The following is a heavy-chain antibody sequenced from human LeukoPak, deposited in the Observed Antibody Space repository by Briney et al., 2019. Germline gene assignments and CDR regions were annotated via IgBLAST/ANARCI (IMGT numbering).Heavy chain of an antibody. CDR2: ISSSGGTV. CDR1: GLTFSSYE. CDR3: AGDLPH. J-gene: IGHJ4*02. V-gene: IGHV3-48*03. Sequence: PGGSLRLSCAPSGLTFSSYEMSWVRQAPGKGLEWVSYISSSGGTVKYADSVKGRFTISRDNAKNSLYLQMNSLRAEDTAVYYCAGDLPHWGQGTLVTVSS.